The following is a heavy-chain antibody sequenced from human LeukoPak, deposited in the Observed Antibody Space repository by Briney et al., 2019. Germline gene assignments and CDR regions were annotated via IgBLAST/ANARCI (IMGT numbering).Heavy chain of an antibody. CDR1: GYTFTNYD. Sequence: ASVTVPCKPSGYTFTNYDINWVRQAAGQGLEWMGWVNPDSGDTGFTQKFQGRLTITTNTSARIAYMEMSGLTSEDTAVYYCTRDWAYWGPGTLVAVSS. J-gene: IGHJ4*02. CDR3: TRDWAY. D-gene: IGHD7-27*01. CDR2: VNPDSGDT. V-gene: IGHV1-8*01.